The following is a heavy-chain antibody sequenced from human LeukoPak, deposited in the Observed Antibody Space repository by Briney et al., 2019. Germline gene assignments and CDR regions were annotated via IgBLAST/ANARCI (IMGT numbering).Heavy chain of an antibody. CDR3: ASIRIAAARKAFDI. J-gene: IGHJ3*02. CDR2: INHSGST. D-gene: IGHD6-13*01. CDR1: GGSFSGYY. V-gene: IGHV4-34*01. Sequence: SETLSLTCAVYGGSFSGYYWSWIRQPPGKGLEWSGEINHSGSTNYNPSLKSRVTISVDTSKNQFSLKLSSVTAADTAVYYCASIRIAAARKAFDIWGQGTMVTVSS.